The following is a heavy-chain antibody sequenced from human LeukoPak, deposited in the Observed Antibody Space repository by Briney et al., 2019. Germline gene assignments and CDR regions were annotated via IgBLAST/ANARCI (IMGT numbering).Heavy chain of an antibody. CDR3: AREIRGKYCSGGSCYDGYYYYYMDV. D-gene: IGHD2-15*01. J-gene: IGHJ6*03. Sequence: GGSLRLSCAASGFTFSSYSMNWVRQAPGKGLEWVSSISSSSSYIYYADSVKGRFTIPRDNAKNSLYLQMNSLRAEDTAVYYCAREIRGKYCSGGSCYDGYYYYYMDVWGKGTTVTVSS. V-gene: IGHV3-21*01. CDR2: ISSSSSYI. CDR1: GFTFSSYS.